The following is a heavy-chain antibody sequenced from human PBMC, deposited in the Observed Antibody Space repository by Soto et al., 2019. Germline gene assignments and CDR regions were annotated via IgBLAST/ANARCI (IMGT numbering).Heavy chain of an antibody. CDR3: ARSGYSYGPNPLLY. J-gene: IGHJ4*02. CDR1: GGSISSGGYY. V-gene: IGHV4-31*03. Sequence: QVQLQESGPGLVKPSQTLSLTCTVSGGSISSGGYYWSWIRQHPGKGLEWIGYIYYSGSTYYNPSIKSGVTMSVDTSKSQFSLKLSSVTAADTAVYYCARSGYSYGPNPLLYWGQGTLVTVSS. CDR2: IYYSGST. D-gene: IGHD5-18*01.